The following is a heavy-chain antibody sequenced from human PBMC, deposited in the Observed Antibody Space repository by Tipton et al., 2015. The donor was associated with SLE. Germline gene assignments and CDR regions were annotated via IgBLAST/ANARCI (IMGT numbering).Heavy chain of an antibody. CDR2: IYRSGTA. Sequence: GLVKPSETLSLTCSVSSYSIYNGFYWGWIRQSPGKGLEWIGSIYRSGTAYYNQSLKSRVTISVDTSKNQFSLKLSSVTAADTAVYYCARAEGSWDAFDIWGQGTMVTASS. V-gene: IGHV4-38-2*02. J-gene: IGHJ3*02. CDR1: SYSIYNGFY. CDR3: ARAEGSWDAFDI. D-gene: IGHD2-15*01.